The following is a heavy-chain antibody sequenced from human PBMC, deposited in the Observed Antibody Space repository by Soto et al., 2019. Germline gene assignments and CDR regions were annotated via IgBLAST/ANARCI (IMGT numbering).Heavy chain of an antibody. CDR3: AISPRGYCSSTSCRDVCNYYGMDV. CDR1: GYSFTSYW. CDR2: IDPSDSYT. D-gene: IGHD2-2*01. Sequence: GESLKISCKGSGYSFTSYWISWVRQMPGKGLEWMGRIDPSDSYTNYSPSFQGHVTISADTSISTAYLQWSSPKATDTAMYYCAISPRGYCSSTSCRDVCNYYGMDVWGQGTTVTVS. V-gene: IGHV5-10-1*01. J-gene: IGHJ6*02.